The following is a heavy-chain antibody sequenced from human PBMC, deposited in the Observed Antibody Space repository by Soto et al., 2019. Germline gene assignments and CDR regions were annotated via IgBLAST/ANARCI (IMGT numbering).Heavy chain of an antibody. CDR3: ASLRYYDILTGYSPGWFDP. Sequence: SETLSLTCTVSGGSISSGGYYWSWIRQHPGKGLEWIGYIYYSGSTYYNPSLKSRVTISVDTSKNQFSLKLSSVTAADTAVYYCASLRYYDILTGYSPGWFDPWGQGTLVT. V-gene: IGHV4-31*03. J-gene: IGHJ5*02. CDR1: GGSISSGGYY. D-gene: IGHD3-9*01. CDR2: IYYSGST.